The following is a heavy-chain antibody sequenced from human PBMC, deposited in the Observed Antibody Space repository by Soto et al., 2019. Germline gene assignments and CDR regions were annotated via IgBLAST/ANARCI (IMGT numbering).Heavy chain of an antibody. CDR1: EFTFSRYS. D-gene: IGHD6-19*01. Sequence: GGSLRLSCAASEFTFSRYSMNWVRQAPGKGLEWVSSISISSTYIYYADSVKGRFTISRDNAKDSLYLQMNSLRAEDTAVYYCARDKGQWLVRYFDYWGQGTLVTVSS. V-gene: IGHV3-21*04. CDR2: ISISSTYI. CDR3: ARDKGQWLVRYFDY. J-gene: IGHJ4*02.